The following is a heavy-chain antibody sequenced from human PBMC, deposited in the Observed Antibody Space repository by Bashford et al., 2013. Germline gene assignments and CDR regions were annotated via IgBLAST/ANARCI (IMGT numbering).Heavy chain of an antibody. Sequence: SETLSLTCTVSGGSISSYTHYWGWIRQPPGKGLEWIGTNYYSGSLFYNPSLKSRVTMSLDTSKNQFSLNLNSMTASDTAVYFCARNTTWKEASRRFDPWGQGTLVTVSS. J-gene: IGHJ5*02. D-gene: IGHD1-1*01. CDR1: GGSISSYTHY. V-gene: IGHV4-39*01. CDR2: NYYSGSL. CDR3: ARNTTWKEASRRFDP.